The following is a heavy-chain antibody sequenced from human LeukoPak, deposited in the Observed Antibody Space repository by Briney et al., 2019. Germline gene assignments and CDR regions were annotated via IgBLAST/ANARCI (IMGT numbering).Heavy chain of an antibody. V-gene: IGHV1-2*02. D-gene: IGHD5-18*01. CDR1: GYTFIGYY. CDR2: INPNSGGT. CDR3: ARDRRDTAMVEDRSFDY. Sequence: ASVKVSCKASGYTFIGYYIHWVRQAPGQGLEWMGWINPNSGGTNYAQKFQGRVTMTRDTSISTAYMELRSLRSDDTAVYYCARDRRDTAMVEDRSFDYWGQGTLVTVSS. J-gene: IGHJ4*02.